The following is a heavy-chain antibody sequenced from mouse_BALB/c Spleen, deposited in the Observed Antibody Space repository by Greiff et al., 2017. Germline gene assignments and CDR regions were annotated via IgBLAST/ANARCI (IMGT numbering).Heavy chain of an antibody. CDR2: ISYSGST. CDR3: AKAYGNYEGWYFDV. CDR1: GDSITSGY. V-gene: IGHV3-8*02. Sequence: EVKLQESGPSLEKPSQTLSLTCSVTGDSITSGYWNWIRKFPGNKLEYMGYISYSGSTYYNPSLKSRISITRDTSKNQYYLQLNSVTTEDTATYYCAKAYGNYEGWYFDVWGAGTTVTVSS. D-gene: IGHD2-1*01. J-gene: IGHJ1*01.